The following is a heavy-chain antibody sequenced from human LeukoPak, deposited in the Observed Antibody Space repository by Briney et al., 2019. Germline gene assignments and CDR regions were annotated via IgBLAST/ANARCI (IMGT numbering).Heavy chain of an antibody. J-gene: IGHJ5*02. Sequence: SETLSLTCTVSGGSISSYYWSWIRQPPGKGLEWIGYIYYSGSTSYNPSPKSRVTISVDTSRNQFSLKLSSVTAADTAVYYCAGMIRGVPLDWFDPWGQGTLVTVSS. D-gene: IGHD3-10*01. CDR1: GGSISSYY. V-gene: IGHV4-59*08. CDR2: IYYSGST. CDR3: AGMIRGVPLDWFDP.